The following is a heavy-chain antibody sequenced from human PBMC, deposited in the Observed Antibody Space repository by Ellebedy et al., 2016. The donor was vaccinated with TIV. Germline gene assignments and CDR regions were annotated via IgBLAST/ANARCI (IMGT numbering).Heavy chain of an antibody. CDR2: IYSGGST. CDR3: ARAGYYYDSI. CDR1: GFTVSSNY. V-gene: IGHV3-66*01. J-gene: IGHJ4*02. D-gene: IGHD3-22*01. Sequence: GESLKISCAASGFTVSSNYMSWVRQAPGKGLEWVSVIYSGGSTYYADSVKGRFTISRDNSKNTLYLQMNSLRAEDTAVYYCARAGYYYDSIWGQGTLVTVSS.